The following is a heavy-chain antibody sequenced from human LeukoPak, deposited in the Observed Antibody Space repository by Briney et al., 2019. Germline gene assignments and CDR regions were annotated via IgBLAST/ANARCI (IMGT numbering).Heavy chain of an antibody. V-gene: IGHV4-4*07. CDR1: GGSISSYY. D-gene: IGHD1-26*01. CDR3: ARDNSGEEPYYFDY. J-gene: IGHJ4*02. CDR2: IYTSGST. Sequence: SETPSLTCTVSGGSISSYYWSWIRQPAGKGLEWIGRIYTSGSTNYNPSLKSRVTMSVDTSKNQFSLKLSSVTAADTAVYYCARDNSGEEPYYFDYWGQGTLVTVSS.